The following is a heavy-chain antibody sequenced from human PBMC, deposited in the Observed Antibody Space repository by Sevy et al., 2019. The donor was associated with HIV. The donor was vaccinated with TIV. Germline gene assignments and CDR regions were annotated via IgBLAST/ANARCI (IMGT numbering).Heavy chain of an antibody. CDR1: GFTFSDYD. D-gene: IGHD2-21*02. Sequence: GGSLRLSCAASGFTFSDYDMHWVRQAPGKGLEWVAVMSHDGNYKNHADSVKVRFPISRDNFKNTLYLQMNSLRVEDTAVYFCARLFSCGGDCYYLDYWGQGAPVTVSS. CDR3: ARLFSCGGDCYYLDY. V-gene: IGHV3-30*04. J-gene: IGHJ4*02. CDR2: MSHDGNYK.